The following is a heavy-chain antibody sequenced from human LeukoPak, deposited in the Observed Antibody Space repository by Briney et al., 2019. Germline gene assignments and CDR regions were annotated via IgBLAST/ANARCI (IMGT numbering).Heavy chain of an antibody. D-gene: IGHD3-22*01. CDR1: GGSIGSYY. CDR3: ARGVFHYDTSGRGYYFDY. Sequence: PSETLFLTCTVSGGSIGSYYWSWIRQPAGKGLEWIGRIYTSGGTVYNPSLKSRVTMSVDTSKNQFSLELSSVTAADTAVYYCARGVFHYDTSGRGYYFDYWGQGTLVTVSS. CDR2: IYTSGGT. V-gene: IGHV4-4*07. J-gene: IGHJ4*02.